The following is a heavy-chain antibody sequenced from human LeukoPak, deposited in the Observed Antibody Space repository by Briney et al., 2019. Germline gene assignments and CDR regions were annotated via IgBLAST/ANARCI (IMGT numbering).Heavy chain of an antibody. D-gene: IGHD3-9*01. CDR2: ISGSGGST. CDR1: GFTFSSYA. V-gene: IGHV3-23*01. CDR3: VKAILTGYYRGYFDY. J-gene: IGHJ4*02. Sequence: GGSLRLSCAASGFTFSSYAMSWVRQAPGKGLEWVSAISGSGGSTYYADSVKGRLTISRDNSKNTLYLQMNSLRAEDTAVYYCVKAILTGYYRGYFDYWGQGTLVTVSS.